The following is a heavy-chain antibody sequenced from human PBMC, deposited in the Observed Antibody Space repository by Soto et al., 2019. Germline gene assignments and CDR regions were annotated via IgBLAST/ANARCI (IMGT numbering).Heavy chain of an antibody. CDR2: IWYDGSNK. D-gene: IGHD3-10*01. J-gene: IGHJ6*03. CDR3: ARYFYYGSGSYYKACYYYYYMDV. CDR1: GFTFSSYG. V-gene: IGHV3-33*01. Sequence: PGGSLRLSCAASGFTFSSYGMHWVRQAPGKGLEWVAVIWYDGSNKYYADSVKGRFTISRDNSKNTLYLQMNSLRAEDTAVYYCARYFYYGSGSYYKACYYYYYMDVWGKGTTVTVSS.